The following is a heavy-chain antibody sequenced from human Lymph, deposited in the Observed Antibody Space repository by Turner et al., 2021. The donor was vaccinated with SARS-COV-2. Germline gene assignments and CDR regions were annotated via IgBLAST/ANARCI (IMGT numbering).Heavy chain of an antibody. CDR1: GFTYSSYG. CDR2: IWYDGSNK. Sequence: QVQLVESWGGVVQPGRSLRLFCAASGFTYSSYGMHWVRQDPGKGMGCVAIIWYDGSNKYYADSVKGRFTISRDNSKNTLYLEMNSLRVEDTAVCYGARGRGPFGVFDYWGQGTLVTVSS. J-gene: IGHJ4*02. CDR3: ARGRGPFGVFDY. V-gene: IGHV3-33*01. D-gene: IGHD3-10*01.